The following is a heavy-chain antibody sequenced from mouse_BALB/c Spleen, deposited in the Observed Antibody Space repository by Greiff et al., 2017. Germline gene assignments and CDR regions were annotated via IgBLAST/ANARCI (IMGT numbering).Heavy chain of an antibody. CDR2: INPYNGAT. D-gene: IGHD1-1*01. Sequence: VQLQQSGPELVKPGASVKISCKASGYSFTGYYMHWVKQSHVKSLEWIGRINPYNGATSYNQNFKDKASLTVDKSSSTAYMELHSLTSEDSAVYYCARDYGAMDYWGQGTSVTVSS. J-gene: IGHJ4*01. CDR1: GYSFTGYY. V-gene: IGHV1-31*01. CDR3: ARDYGAMDY.